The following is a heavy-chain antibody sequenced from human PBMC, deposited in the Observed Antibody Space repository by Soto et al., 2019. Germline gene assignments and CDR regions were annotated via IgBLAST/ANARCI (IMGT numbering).Heavy chain of an antibody. CDR2: ISAYNGNT. CDR3: ARVKSGLWFDAFHI. Sequence: GASVQVSCDASGYTFTSYGISWVQQAPGQGLEWMGWISAYNGNTNYAQKLQGRVTMTTDTSTSTAYMELRSLRSDDTAVYYCARVKSGLWFDAFHIWCHGTIVTLS. V-gene: IGHV1-18*01. J-gene: IGHJ3*02. CDR1: GYTFTSYG. D-gene: IGHD2-21*01.